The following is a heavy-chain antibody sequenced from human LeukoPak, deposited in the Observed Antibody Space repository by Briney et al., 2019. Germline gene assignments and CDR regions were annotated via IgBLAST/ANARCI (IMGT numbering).Heavy chain of an antibody. D-gene: IGHD6-6*01. CDR3: ARNPLAFDF. Sequence: SETLSLTCTVSGDSVTNHQWSWVRQPPGKGLEWIAYIHHSGSTNYNPSLKNRVTISIDTSKNQFSLRLISVTAADTAVYYCARNPLAFDFWGQGILVTVSS. V-gene: IGHV4-59*02. J-gene: IGHJ4*02. CDR2: IHHSGST. CDR1: GDSVTNHQ.